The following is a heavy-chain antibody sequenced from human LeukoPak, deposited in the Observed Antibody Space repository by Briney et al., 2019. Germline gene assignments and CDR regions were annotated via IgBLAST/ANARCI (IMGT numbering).Heavy chain of an antibody. CDR1: GFTFDDYA. V-gene: IGHV3-9*01. CDR3: ARAKWVGTTDNWFDP. Sequence: PGGSLRLSCAASGFTFDDYAMHWVRQAPGKGLEWVSGISWNSGSIGYADSVKGRFTISRDNAKNSLYLQMNSLRAEDTAVYYCARAKWVGTTDNWFDPWGQGTLVTVSS. D-gene: IGHD1-1*01. CDR2: ISWNSGSI. J-gene: IGHJ5*02.